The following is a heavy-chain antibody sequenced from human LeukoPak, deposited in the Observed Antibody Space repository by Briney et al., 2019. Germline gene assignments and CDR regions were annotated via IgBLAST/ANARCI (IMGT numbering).Heavy chain of an antibody. J-gene: IGHJ5*02. D-gene: IGHD2-15*01. Sequence: GASVKVSCKASGGTFSSYAISWVRQAPGQGLEWMGGIIPIFGTANYAQKFQGRVTITADESTSTAYMELSSLRSEDTAVYYCAREVSLVVVAATNTNWFDPWGQGTLVTVSS. CDR3: AREVSLVVVAATNTNWFDP. CDR1: GGTFSSYA. V-gene: IGHV1-69*13. CDR2: IIPIFGTA.